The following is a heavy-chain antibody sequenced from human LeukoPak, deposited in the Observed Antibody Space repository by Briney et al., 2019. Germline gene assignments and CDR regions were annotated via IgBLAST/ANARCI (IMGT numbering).Heavy chain of an antibody. CDR3: ARETYYYDSSGYSDY. D-gene: IGHD3-22*01. CDR2: INPSGGST. Sequence: ASVKVSCKASGYTFTSYYMHWVRQAPGQGLEWMGIINPSGGSTSYAQKFQGRVTMTRDMSTSTVYMELSSLRSEDTAVYYCARETYYYDSSGYSDYWGQGTLVTVSS. J-gene: IGHJ4*02. V-gene: IGHV1-46*01. CDR1: GYTFTSYY.